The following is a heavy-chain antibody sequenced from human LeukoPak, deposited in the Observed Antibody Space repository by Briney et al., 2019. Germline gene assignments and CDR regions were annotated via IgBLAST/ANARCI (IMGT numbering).Heavy chain of an antibody. CDR1: GFTFSSYG. CDR2: IWYDGSNK. V-gene: IGHV3-33*01. D-gene: IGHD1-26*01. J-gene: IGHJ4*01. Sequence: GGSLRLSCAASGFTFSSYGMHWVRQAPGKGLEWVAVIWYDGSNKYYADSVKGRFTISRDNSKNTVYLQMDSLRVEDTAVFYCARDRVGAPFDYWGQGTLVTVSS. CDR3: ARDRVGAPFDY.